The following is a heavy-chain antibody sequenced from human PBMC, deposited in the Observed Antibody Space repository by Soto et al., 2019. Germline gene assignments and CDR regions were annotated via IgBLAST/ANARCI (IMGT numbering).Heavy chain of an antibody. CDR1: GFTFSSYA. D-gene: IGHD3-3*01. Sequence: GGSLRLSCAASGFTFSSYAMSWVRQAPGKGLEWVSAISGSGGSTYYADSVKGRFTISRDNSKNTLYLQMNSLRAEDTAVYYCAKDRTGGDYDFWSGYYQYNWFDPWGQGTLVTVSS. CDR3: AKDRTGGDYDFWSGYYQYNWFDP. V-gene: IGHV3-23*01. J-gene: IGHJ5*02. CDR2: ISGSGGST.